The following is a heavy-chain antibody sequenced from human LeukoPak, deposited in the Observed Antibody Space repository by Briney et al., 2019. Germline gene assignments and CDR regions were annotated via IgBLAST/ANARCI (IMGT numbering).Heavy chain of an antibody. CDR3: ARSVARNFDY. Sequence: PSETLSLTCAVSGGSISSGGYYWSWIRQPPGKGLEWIGEINHRGSTNYNPSLKSRVTISVDTSKNQFSLKLSSVTAADTAVYYCARSVARNFDYWGQGTLVTVSS. V-gene: IGHV4-34*01. D-gene: IGHD4-23*01. CDR2: INHRGST. J-gene: IGHJ4*02. CDR1: GGSISSGGYY.